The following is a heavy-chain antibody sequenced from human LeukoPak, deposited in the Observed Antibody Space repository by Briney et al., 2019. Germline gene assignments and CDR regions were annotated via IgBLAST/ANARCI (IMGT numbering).Heavy chain of an antibody. CDR1: GFDFSTYS. CDR3: ARVGRSGWTVDY. CDR2: ISSSSSNI. D-gene: IGHD6-19*01. J-gene: IGHJ4*02. Sequence: PGGSLRLSCAASGFDFSTYSIDWVRQAPGKGLEWVSYISSSSSNIYHADSGKGRFTISRNNAKNSLHLQMKSLRAEDTAVYYCARVGRSGWTVDYWGQGTLVTVSS. V-gene: IGHV3-48*04.